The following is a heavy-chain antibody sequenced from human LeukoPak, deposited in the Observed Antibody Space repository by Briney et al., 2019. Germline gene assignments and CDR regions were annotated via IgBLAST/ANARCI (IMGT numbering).Heavy chain of an antibody. CDR1: GFTFSSYG. Sequence: PGGSLRLSCAASGFTFSSYGMSWVRQVSGKGLEWVSVISGSGGSTYYADSVKGRFTISRDNSKNTLYLQMKSLRAEDTAVYYCAKEIYGDSTGGRFQHWGQGTLVTVSS. CDR2: ISGSGGST. J-gene: IGHJ1*01. D-gene: IGHD4-17*01. CDR3: AKEIYGDSTGGRFQH. V-gene: IGHV3-23*01.